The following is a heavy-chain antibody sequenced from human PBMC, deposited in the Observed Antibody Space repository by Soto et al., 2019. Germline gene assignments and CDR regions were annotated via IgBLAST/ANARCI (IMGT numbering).Heavy chain of an antibody. D-gene: IGHD2-2*01. Sequence: SVKVSCKASGGTFSSYTISWVRQAPGQGLEWMGRIIPILGITNYAQKFQGRVTITADKSTSTAYMELSSLRSEDTAVYYCARDPTEGIVVVPAASDYWGQGTLVTVSS. CDR3: ARDPTEGIVVVPAASDY. CDR1: GGTFSSYT. J-gene: IGHJ4*02. V-gene: IGHV1-69*04. CDR2: IIPILGIT.